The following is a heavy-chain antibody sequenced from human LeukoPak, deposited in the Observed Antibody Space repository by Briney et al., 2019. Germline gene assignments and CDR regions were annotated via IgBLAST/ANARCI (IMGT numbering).Heavy chain of an antibody. D-gene: IGHD3-10*01. V-gene: IGHV3-21*01. CDR1: GFTLNSNN. CDR2: ISISSAII. CDR3: ARAHNRGWCDA. J-gene: IGHJ5*02. Sequence: PGGSLRLSFVASGFTLNSNNISSVRQAPGNGLGLVASISISSAIISYADSVKGRFTIYRDNAKNSLFLQMNRLSAEDTDVYYCARAHNRGWCDAWGQGAMVSVPS.